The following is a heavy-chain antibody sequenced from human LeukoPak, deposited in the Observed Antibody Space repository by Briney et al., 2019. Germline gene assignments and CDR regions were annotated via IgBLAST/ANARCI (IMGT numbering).Heavy chain of an antibody. CDR3: ARFLGRITISGVVPYGMDV. Sequence: GGSLRLSCAASGFTFSSNYMTWVRQAPGKGLEWVSLIYSAGGTYYTDSVKGRFTISRHSSKNTLYLQMNSLRGEDTAVYYCARFLGRITISGVVPYGMDVWGQGTTVTVSS. J-gene: IGHJ6*02. D-gene: IGHD3-3*01. CDR2: IYSAGGT. V-gene: IGHV3-53*04. CDR1: GFTFSSNY.